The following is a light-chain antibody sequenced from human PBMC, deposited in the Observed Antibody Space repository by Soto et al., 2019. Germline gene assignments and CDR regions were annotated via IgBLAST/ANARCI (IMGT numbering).Light chain of an antibody. V-gene: IGKV1D-16*01. CDR2: AAS. CDR1: QDIRSW. CDR3: QQYNTYPWT. Sequence: DIHMTQSPSSVSASVGDSVTFTCRASQDIRSWLARYQQKPGKAPKLLLYAASILQSGVPSRFSGSGSGTEFTLTISSLQPEDFATYFCQQYNTYPWTFGQGTKVEIK. J-gene: IGKJ1*01.